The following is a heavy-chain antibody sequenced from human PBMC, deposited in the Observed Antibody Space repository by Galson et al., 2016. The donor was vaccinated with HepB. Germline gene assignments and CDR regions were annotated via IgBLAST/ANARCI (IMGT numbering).Heavy chain of an antibody. V-gene: IGHV5-10-1*01. CDR3: ARHRISYSVEFSF. CDR2: IDPSDTYT. Sequence: QSGAEVKKPGESLSISCKGSGYSFTNFWISWVRQMPGKGLEWLGRIDPSDTYTNYSPSFQGHVSMSVDKSNSIAYLQWRSLEASDTAIYFCARHRISYSVEFSFWGQGTVVIVSS. CDR1: GYSFTNFW. J-gene: IGHJ4*02. D-gene: IGHD2-15*01.